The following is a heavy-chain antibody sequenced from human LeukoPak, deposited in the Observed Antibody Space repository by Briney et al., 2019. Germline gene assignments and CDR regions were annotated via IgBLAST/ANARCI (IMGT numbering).Heavy chain of an antibody. J-gene: IGHJ4*02. Sequence: GASVTVSCKASGYTFTGYYMHWVRQAPGQGLEWMGWINPNSGGTNYAQKFQGWVTMTRDTSISTAYMELSRLRSDDTAVYYCARATRPYSSGYDYWGQGTLVTVSS. CDR1: GYTFTGYY. CDR3: ARATRPYSSGYDY. CDR2: INPNSGGT. D-gene: IGHD5-18*01. V-gene: IGHV1-2*04.